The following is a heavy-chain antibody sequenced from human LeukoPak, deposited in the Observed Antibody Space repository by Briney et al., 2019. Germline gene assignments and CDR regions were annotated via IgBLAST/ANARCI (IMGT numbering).Heavy chain of an antibody. CDR2: IYYSGST. D-gene: IGHD3-16*01. CDR3: ARETSQKGAHYMDV. Sequence: PSETLSLTCTVSGGSISSYYWSWIRQPPGKGLEYIGYIYYSGSTNYNPSLKSRLTISVDTSKNQFSLKLSSVTAADTAVYYCARETSQKGAHYMDVWGRGTTVTISS. V-gene: IGHV4-59*01. CDR1: GGSISSYY. J-gene: IGHJ6*03.